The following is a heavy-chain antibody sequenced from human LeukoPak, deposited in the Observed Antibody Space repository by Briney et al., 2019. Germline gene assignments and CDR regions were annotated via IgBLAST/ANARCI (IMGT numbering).Heavy chain of an antibody. CDR1: GFTVSSNY. CDR3: AREGPQSASATYPGND. D-gene: IGHD4-23*01. J-gene: IGHJ4*02. CDR2: IKQDGSEK. Sequence: AGSLRLSCAASGFTVSSNYMRWVRQPPGKGLEWVANIKQDGSEKYYVDSVKGRFTISRDNAKNSLYLQMNRLRAEDTAVYYCAREGPQSASATYPGNDWGQGTLVTVSP. V-gene: IGHV3-7*01.